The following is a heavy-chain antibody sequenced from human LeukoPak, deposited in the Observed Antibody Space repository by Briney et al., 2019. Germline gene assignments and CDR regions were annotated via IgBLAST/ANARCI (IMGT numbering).Heavy chain of an antibody. CDR2: IYYSGST. Sequence: SGTLSPTCTVSGGSISSYYWSRIRQPPGKGLEWIGYIYYSGSTNYNPSLKSRVTISVDTSRNQFSLKLSSVTAADTAVYYCAREGDYYDSSGFNYWGQGTLVTVSS. V-gene: IGHV4-59*01. CDR3: AREGDYYDSSGFNY. D-gene: IGHD3-22*01. J-gene: IGHJ4*02. CDR1: GGSISSYY.